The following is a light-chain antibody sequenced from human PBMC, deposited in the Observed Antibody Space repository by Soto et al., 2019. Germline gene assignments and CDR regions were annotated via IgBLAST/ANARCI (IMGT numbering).Light chain of an antibody. Sequence: EIVLTQSPATLSLSPGERATLSCRASQSVSSYLAWYQQKPGIAPKVLISDASNLETGVPPRFSGSGSGTEFTLTISGLQPEDFATYYCQQYDNLPLTFGPGTQVEMK. J-gene: IGKJ3*01. CDR1: QSVSSY. V-gene: IGKV3-11*01. CDR3: QQYDNLPLT. CDR2: DAS.